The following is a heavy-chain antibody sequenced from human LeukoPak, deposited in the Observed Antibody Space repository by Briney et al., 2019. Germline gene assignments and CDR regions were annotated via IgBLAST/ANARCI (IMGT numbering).Heavy chain of an antibody. D-gene: IGHD3-10*01. V-gene: IGHV1-2*02. Sequence: ASVKVSCKASGYTFTGSYMHWVRQAPGQGLEGVGWINPNSCGTNYAQKFQGRVPMTRDTSISTAYMELSRLRSDDTAVYYCARGKRYGSGSYYADYWGQGTLVTVSS. CDR2: INPNSCGT. CDR3: ARGKRYGSGSYYADY. J-gene: IGHJ4*02. CDR1: GYTFTGSY.